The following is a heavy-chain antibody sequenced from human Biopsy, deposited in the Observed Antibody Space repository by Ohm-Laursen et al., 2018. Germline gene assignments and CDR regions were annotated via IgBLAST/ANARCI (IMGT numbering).Heavy chain of an antibody. Sequence: EASVKVSCKTSTGTFDSYGVTWVRQAPGQGLEWLGYINCKTGATNYAQKFQGTVTMTRDTSISTAYLALGSLRSADTAIYYCARDPLNGHKHFDYWGQGSLVTVSS. J-gene: IGHJ4*02. CDR1: TGTFDSYG. V-gene: IGHV1-2*02. CDR3: ARDPLNGHKHFDY. D-gene: IGHD2-8*01. CDR2: INCKTGAT.